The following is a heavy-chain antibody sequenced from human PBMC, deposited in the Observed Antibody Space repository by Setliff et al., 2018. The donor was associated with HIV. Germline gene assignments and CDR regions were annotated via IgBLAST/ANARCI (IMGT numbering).Heavy chain of an antibody. D-gene: IGHD6-19*01. Sequence: PGGSLRLSCAASGFTFTNYGMSWVRQAPGKGLEWVSLFSGSGGRTFYAGSVRGRFIISRDSSKNTLYLQMNSLRAEDTAIYYCARMISPRPNRYSSGWFDYWGQGTLVTVSS. V-gene: IGHV3-23*01. CDR3: ARMISPRPNRYSSGWFDY. CDR1: GFTFTNYG. J-gene: IGHJ5*01. CDR2: FSGSGGRT.